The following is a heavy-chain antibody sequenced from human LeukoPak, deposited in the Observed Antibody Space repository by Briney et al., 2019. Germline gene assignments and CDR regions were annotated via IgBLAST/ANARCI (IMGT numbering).Heavy chain of an antibody. CDR2: IYTSGST. J-gene: IGHJ4*02. V-gene: IGHV4-4*07. CDR3: ARGPTTVTRAFDY. D-gene: IGHD4-17*01. Sequence: SETLSLTCTVSGGSFSIYYWSWIRQPAGKGLEYIGRIYTSGSTNYNPSLKSRVTMSVDTSKSQFSLKLTSVTAADTAVYYCARGPTTVTRAFDYWGQGTLVTVSS. CDR1: GGSFSIYY.